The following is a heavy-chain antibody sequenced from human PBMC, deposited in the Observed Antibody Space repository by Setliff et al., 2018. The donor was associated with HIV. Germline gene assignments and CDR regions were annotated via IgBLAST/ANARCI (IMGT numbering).Heavy chain of an antibody. J-gene: IGHJ4*02. Sequence: SETLSLTCTFSGGSINTYYWSWIRQPAGKGLEWIGRFYTSGSTNYNPSLKSRVTMSVDTSKNQFSLKLSSVTAADTAVYYCARDRLTYYFDYWGQGTLVTVS. CDR2: FYTSGST. CDR1: GGSINTYY. D-gene: IGHD3-22*01. V-gene: IGHV4-4*07. CDR3: ARDRLTYYFDY.